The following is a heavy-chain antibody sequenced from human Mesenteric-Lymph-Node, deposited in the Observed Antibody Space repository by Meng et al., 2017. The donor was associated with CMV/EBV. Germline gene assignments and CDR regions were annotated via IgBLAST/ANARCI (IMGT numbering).Heavy chain of an antibody. CDR1: GFTFSDDW. J-gene: IGHJ4*02. CDR2: INPDGTEE. CDR3: ARAYCGNVACAPAY. D-gene: IGHD2-21*01. V-gene: IGHV3-7*04. Sequence: RGSLRLSCAASGFTFSDDWMTWVRQAPGKGLEWVASINPDGTEEFYVDSVKGRFTLSRDNAKNSLFLQMSTLRVEDTAVYYCARAYCGNVACAPAYWGQGTLVTVSS.